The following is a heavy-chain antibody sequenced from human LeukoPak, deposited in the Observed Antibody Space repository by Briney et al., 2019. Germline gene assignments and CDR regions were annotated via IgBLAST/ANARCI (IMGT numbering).Heavy chain of an antibody. CDR3: ARDLYSSV. J-gene: IGHJ4*02. Sequence: PGGSLRLSCAASGFTVSSSYMSWVRQAPGRGLEWVSIIYSGGSTYYADSVKGRFTISRDNSKNTLYLQMNSLRAEDTAVYYCARDLYSSVWGQGTLVTVSS. CDR1: GFTVSSSY. V-gene: IGHV3-66*01. D-gene: IGHD6-25*01. CDR2: IYSGGST.